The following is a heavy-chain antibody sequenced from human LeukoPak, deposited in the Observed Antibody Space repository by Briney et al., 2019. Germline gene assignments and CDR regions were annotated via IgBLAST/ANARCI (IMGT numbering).Heavy chain of an antibody. J-gene: IGHJ3*02. D-gene: IGHD2-15*01. CDR3: AKVFGDVVVVAAPGAAFDI. V-gene: IGHV3-30*02. CDR1: GFTFSSYS. Sequence: GGSLRLSCAASGFTFSSYSMHWVRQAPGKGLEGVAFIRYDGRNKYYADSVNDRFTISRDNSNNTLYLQMNSLSAEDTAVYYCAKVFGDVVVVAAPGAAFDIWGQGTMVTVSS. CDR2: IRYDGRNK.